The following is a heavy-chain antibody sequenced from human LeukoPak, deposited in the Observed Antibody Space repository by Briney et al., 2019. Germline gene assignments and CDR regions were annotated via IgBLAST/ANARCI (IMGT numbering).Heavy chain of an antibody. CDR1: GFTFSSYS. D-gene: IGHD3-10*01. CDR3: ARKAMVHPFDY. V-gene: IGHV3-48*01. J-gene: IGHJ4*02. Sequence: GGSLRLSCAASGFTFSSYSMNWARQAPGKGLEWVSYISSSSSTIYYADSVKGRFTISRDNAKNSLYLQMNSLRAEDTAVYYCARKAMVHPFDYWGQGTLVTVSS. CDR2: ISSSSSTI.